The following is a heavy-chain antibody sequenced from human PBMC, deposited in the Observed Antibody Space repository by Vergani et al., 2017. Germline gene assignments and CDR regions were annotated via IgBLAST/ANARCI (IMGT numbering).Heavy chain of an antibody. V-gene: IGHV3-30*18. CDR3: AKVPGSTKTYFDY. J-gene: IGHJ4*02. CDR1: GFTFSSYG. CDR2: ISYDGSYK. D-gene: IGHD2-2*01. Sequence: QVQLVESGGGVVQPGRSLRLSCAASGFTFSSYGMHWVRQAPGKGLEWVAVISYDGSYKYYADSVKDRFTISRDNSKNTLYLQMNSLRAEDTAVYYCAKVPGSTKTYFDYWGQGTLVTVSS.